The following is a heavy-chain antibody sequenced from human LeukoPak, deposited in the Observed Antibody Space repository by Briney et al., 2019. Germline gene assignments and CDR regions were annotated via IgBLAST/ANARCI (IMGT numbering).Heavy chain of an antibody. J-gene: IGHJ4*02. D-gene: IGHD1-26*01. V-gene: IGHV3-74*03. CDR2: INTDGNT. CDR3: ARGAGIVGSTTPFDY. Sequence: GGSLRLSCAASGFTFSNYWMHWVRQPLGKGLVWVSRINTDGNTTYADSVKGRFPISRDNAKNTLYLQMDSLRAEDTAVYYCARGAGIVGSTTPFDYWGQGALVTVSS. CDR1: GFTFSNYW.